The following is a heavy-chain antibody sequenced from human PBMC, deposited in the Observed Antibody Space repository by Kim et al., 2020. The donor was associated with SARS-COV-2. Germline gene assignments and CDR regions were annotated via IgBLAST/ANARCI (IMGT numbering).Heavy chain of an antibody. CDR1: GYTFTSYA. CDR3: ARDGSITIFGVVIPNYYYYGMDV. D-gene: IGHD3-3*01. V-gene: IGHV7-4-1*02. J-gene: IGHJ6*02. CDR2: INTNTGNP. Sequence: ASVKVSCKASGYTFTSYAMNWVRQAPGQGLEWMGWINTNTGNPTYAQGFTGRFVLSLDTSVSTAYLQISSLKAEGTAVYYCARDGSITIFGVVIPNYYYYGMDVRGQGTTVTVPS.